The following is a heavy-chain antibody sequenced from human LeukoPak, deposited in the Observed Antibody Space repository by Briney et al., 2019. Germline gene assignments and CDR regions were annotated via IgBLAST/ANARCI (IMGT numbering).Heavy chain of an antibody. Sequence: GGSLRLSCAASGFTFTSYAMTWVRQAPGKGLEWVSVISGSGDRTYYADSVKGRFTISRDNFKNTLSLQINSLRAEDTAVYYCAKGGSSSSSSVWYFDYWGQGTLVTVSS. CDR2: ISGSGDRT. CDR1: GFTFTSYA. D-gene: IGHD6-6*01. CDR3: AKGGSSSSSSVWYFDY. J-gene: IGHJ4*02. V-gene: IGHV3-23*01.